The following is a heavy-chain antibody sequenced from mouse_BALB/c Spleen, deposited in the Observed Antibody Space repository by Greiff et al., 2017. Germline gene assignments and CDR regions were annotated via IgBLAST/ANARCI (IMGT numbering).Heavy chain of an antibody. J-gene: IGHJ3*01. D-gene: IGHD2-14*01. CDR2: IWAGGST. CDR1: GFSLTSYG. Sequence: VKLVESGPGLVAPSQSLSITCTVSGFSLTSYGVHWVRQPPGKGLEWLGVIWAGGSTNYNSALMSRLSISKDNSKSQVFLKMNSLQTDDTAMYYCARGEVRRGTFAYWGQGTLVTVSA. V-gene: IGHV2-9*02. CDR3: ARGEVRRGTFAY.